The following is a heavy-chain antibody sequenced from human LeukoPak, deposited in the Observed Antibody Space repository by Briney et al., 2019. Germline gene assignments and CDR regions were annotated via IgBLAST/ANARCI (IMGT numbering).Heavy chain of an antibody. CDR1: GFTFKTYG. D-gene: IGHD3-3*01. J-gene: IGHJ4*02. V-gene: IGHV3-23*01. CDR2: ISSGYTT. CDR3: AKGGVEWFCGDY. Sequence: PGGSLRLSCAASGFTFKTYGMGWVRQAPGKGLEWVSGISSGYTTYYADSVKGRFIISRDNSKNTLYLQMNSLRAEDTAVYYCAKGGVEWFCGDYWGQGTLVTVSS.